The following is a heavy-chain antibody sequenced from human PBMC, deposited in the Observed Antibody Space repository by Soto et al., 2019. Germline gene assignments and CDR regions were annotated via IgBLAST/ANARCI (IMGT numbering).Heavy chain of an antibody. Sequence: PSETLSLTCTVSGASITSSSYWSWIRQPAGKGLEWIGRFSPSGTTNYNPSLRSRVTMSADVSKNQFSLRLTSVTAADTALYYCARGMTPPGAPAWYYFDSWGQGTLVTVSS. V-gene: IGHV4-4*07. D-gene: IGHD2-8*02. CDR3: ARGMTPPGAPAWYYFDS. CDR2: FSPSGTT. J-gene: IGHJ4*02. CDR1: GASITSSSY.